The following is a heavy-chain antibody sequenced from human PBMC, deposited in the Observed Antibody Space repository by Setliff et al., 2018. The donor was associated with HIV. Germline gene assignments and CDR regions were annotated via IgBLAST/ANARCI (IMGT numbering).Heavy chain of an antibody. V-gene: IGHV4-34*01. CDR1: GGSVSGYY. D-gene: IGHD1-7*01. CDR3: ARDRSNGNYGKNYMDV. Sequence: SETLSLTCAVYGGSVSGYYWSWIRQPPGKGLEWIGEIDHSGSTNYNPSLKSRVTISVDTSKKQFSLKLSSVTAADTAVYYCARDRSNGNYGKNYMDVWGKGTTVTVSS. CDR2: IDHSGST. J-gene: IGHJ6*03.